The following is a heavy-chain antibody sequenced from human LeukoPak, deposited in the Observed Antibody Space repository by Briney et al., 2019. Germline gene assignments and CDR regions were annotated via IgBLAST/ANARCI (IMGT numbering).Heavy chain of an antibody. CDR2: IWYDGTRE. Sequence: PGGSLRLSCAASGFTFSTYAMHWVRQAPGKGLEWVALIWYDGTRENYADSVKGRFTISRDYSKNTLYLQMNSLRAEDTAVYYCAREEGLVLDYWGQGTLVTVSS. CDR3: AREEGLVLDY. V-gene: IGHV3-30*04. CDR1: GFTFSTYA. J-gene: IGHJ4*02. D-gene: IGHD2-8*02.